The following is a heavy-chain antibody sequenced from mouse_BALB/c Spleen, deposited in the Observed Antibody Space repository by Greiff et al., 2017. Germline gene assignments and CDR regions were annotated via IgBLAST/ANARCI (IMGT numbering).Heavy chain of an antibody. J-gene: IGHJ4*01. V-gene: IGHV7-3*02. CDR1: GFTFTDYY. Sequence: DVKLVESGGGLVQPGGSLRLSCATSGFTFTDYYMSWVRQPPGKALEWLGFIRNKANGYTTEYSASVKGRFTISRDNSQSILYLQMNTLRAEDSATYYCARPFNAYYRYEYYYAMDYWGQGTSVTVSS. D-gene: IGHD2-14*01. CDR2: IRNKANGYTT. CDR3: ARPFNAYYRYEYYYAMDY.